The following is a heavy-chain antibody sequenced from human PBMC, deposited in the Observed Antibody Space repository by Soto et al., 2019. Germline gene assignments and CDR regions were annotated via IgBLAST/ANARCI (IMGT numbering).Heavy chain of an antibody. V-gene: IGHV3-64D*08. CDR3: VKIHDPLPIAARPDAFDI. J-gene: IGHJ3*02. Sequence: PGGPLGLSCSASGFTFSSYAMHWVRQAPGKGLEYVSAISSNGGSTYYADSVKGRFTISRDNSKNTLYLQMSSLRAEDTAVYYCVKIHDPLPIAARPDAFDIWGQGTMVNVSS. CDR1: GFTFSSYA. D-gene: IGHD6-6*01. CDR2: ISSNGGST.